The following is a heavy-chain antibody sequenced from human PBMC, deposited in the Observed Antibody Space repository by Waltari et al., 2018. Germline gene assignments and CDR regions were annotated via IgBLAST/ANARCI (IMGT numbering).Heavy chain of an antibody. J-gene: IGHJ4*02. V-gene: IGHV3-23*01. Sequence: EVQLLESGGGLVEPGGSLRLSCAASGFIFSSYAMSWVRQAPGKGLEWVSGVCDSGRCTYYAASVKGRFSISRDNSKNTVFLQINSLRAEDTAVYFCATAYSNSCFNHWGQGTLVTVSS. D-gene: IGHD5-18*01. CDR1: GFIFSSYA. CDR2: VCDSGRCT. CDR3: ATAYSNSCFNH.